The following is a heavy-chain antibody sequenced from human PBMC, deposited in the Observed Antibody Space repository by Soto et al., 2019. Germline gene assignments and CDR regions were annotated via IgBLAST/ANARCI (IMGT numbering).Heavy chain of an antibody. J-gene: IGHJ5*02. CDR2: ISGSGGST. V-gene: IGHV3-23*01. Sequence: GGSLRLSCAASGFTFSSYAMSWVRQAPGKGLEWVSAISGSGGSTYYADSVKGRFTISRDNSKSTLYLQMNSLRAEDTAVYYCAKDRTSYGDLNWFDPWGQGTLVTVSS. CDR3: AKDRTSYGDLNWFDP. CDR1: GFTFSSYA. D-gene: IGHD4-17*01.